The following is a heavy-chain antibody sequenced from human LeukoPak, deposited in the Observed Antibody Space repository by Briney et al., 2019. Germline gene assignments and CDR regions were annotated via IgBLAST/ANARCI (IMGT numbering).Heavy chain of an antibody. Sequence: GGSLRLSCAASGFTFSSYSMNWVRQAPGKGLEWVSSISSSSSYIYYADSVKGRFTISRDNAKNSLYLQMNSLRAKDTAVYYCAREKADSGSYYPYDAFDIWGQGTMVTVSS. CDR1: GFTFSSYS. J-gene: IGHJ3*02. CDR3: AREKADSGSYYPYDAFDI. V-gene: IGHV3-21*01. D-gene: IGHD1-26*01. CDR2: ISSSSSYI.